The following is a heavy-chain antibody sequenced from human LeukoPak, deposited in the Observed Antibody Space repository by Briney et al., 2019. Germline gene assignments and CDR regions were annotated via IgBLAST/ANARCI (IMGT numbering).Heavy chain of an antibody. J-gene: IGHJ6*03. CDR2: ISSSGNTI. V-gene: IGHV3-11*01. D-gene: IGHD5-24*01. CDR1: GSTFSDYY. Sequence: GGSLRLSCAASGSTFSDYYMSWLRQAPGKGLEWVSYISSSGNTIYYADSVKGRFTISRDNAKNSLYLQMNSLRAEDTAVYYCARSARRDGYILDHYYMDVWGKGTTVTISS. CDR3: ARSARRDGYILDHYYMDV.